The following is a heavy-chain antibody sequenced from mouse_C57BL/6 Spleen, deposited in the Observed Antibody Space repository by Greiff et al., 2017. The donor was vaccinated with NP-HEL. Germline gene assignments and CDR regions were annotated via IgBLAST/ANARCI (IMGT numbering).Heavy chain of an antibody. D-gene: IGHD1-1*01. V-gene: IGHV1-42*01. CDR3: ARGTTVVGGNFDY. CDR1: GYSFTGYY. J-gene: IGHJ2*01. CDR2: INPSTGGT. Sequence: VQLQQSGPELVKPGASVKISCKASGYSFTGYYMNWVKQSPEKSLEWIGEINPSTGGTTYNQKFKAKATLTVDKSSSTAYMQLKSLTSEDSAVYYCARGTTVVGGNFDYWGQGTTLTVSS.